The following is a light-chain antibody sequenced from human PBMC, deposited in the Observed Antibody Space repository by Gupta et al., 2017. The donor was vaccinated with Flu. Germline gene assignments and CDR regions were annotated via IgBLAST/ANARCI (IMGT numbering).Light chain of an antibody. V-gene: IGKV3-11*01. CDR2: DAS. CDR3: QKRSNWPPYT. CDR1: QSVSTY. Sequence: EIVLTQSPATLSLSPGERATPSCRASQSVSTYLAWYQQKPGQTPRLLIYDASSRATGIPARFSGSGSGTDFTLTISSLEPEDFAVYYCQKRSNWPPYTFGQGTRMEIK. J-gene: IGKJ2*01.